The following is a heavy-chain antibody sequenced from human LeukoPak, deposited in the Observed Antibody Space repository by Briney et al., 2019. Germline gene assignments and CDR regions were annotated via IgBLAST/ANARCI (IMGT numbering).Heavy chain of an antibody. CDR2: MNPNSGNT. J-gene: IGHJ5*02. CDR1: GYTFTSYD. V-gene: IGHV1-8*03. Sequence: ASVKVSCKASGYTFTSYDINWVRQATGQGLEWMGWMNPNSGNTGYAQKFQGRVTITRNTSISTAYMELSSLRSEDTAVYYCARGLIRERGLFCSSTSCYGWSNWFDPWGQGTLVTVSS. D-gene: IGHD2-2*01. CDR3: ARGLIRERGLFCSSTSCYGWSNWFDP.